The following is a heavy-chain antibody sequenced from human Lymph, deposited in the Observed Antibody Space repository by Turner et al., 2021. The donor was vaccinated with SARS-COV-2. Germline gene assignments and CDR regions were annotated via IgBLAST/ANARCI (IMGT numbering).Heavy chain of an antibody. V-gene: IGHV3-30*04. Sequence: QVQLVESGGGVVKPGRSLRISCAASGFTFSSYAMYWVRQEPGKGLEWVAVRLNDGSGRNNADSVYDGFTITRDNTKIRLYLQMNSLRAEDTAVYYYARGDYYGSGSFPSKSFDYWGQGTLVTVSS. D-gene: IGHD3-10*01. CDR3: ARGDYYGSGSFPSKSFDY. CDR1: GFTFSSYA. CDR2: RLNDGSGR. J-gene: IGHJ4*02.